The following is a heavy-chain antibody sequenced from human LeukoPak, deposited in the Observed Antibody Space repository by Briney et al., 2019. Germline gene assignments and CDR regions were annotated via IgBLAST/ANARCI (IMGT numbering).Heavy chain of an antibody. V-gene: IGHV4-59*01. J-gene: IGHJ4*02. CDR2: IYYSGST. Sequence: SSETLSLTCTVSGGSISSYYWSWIRQPPGKGLEWIGYIYYSGSTNYNPSLKSRVTISVDTPKNQFSLKLSSVTAADTAVYYCASTTIIAAAVYFDYWGQGTLVTVSS. D-gene: IGHD6-13*01. CDR3: ASTTIIAAAVYFDY. CDR1: GGSISSYY.